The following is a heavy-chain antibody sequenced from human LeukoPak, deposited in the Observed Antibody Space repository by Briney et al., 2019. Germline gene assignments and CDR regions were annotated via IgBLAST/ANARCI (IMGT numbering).Heavy chain of an antibody. Sequence: GGSLRLSCAASGFTVSSNYMSWVRQAPGKGLEWVSVIYSGGSTYYADSVKGRFTISRDNSKNTLYLQMNSLRAEDTAAYYCARVVPGKGYFDYWGQGTLVTVSS. CDR2: IYSGGST. V-gene: IGHV3-53*01. CDR1: GFTVSSNY. D-gene: IGHD2-2*01. CDR3: ARVVPGKGYFDY. J-gene: IGHJ4*02.